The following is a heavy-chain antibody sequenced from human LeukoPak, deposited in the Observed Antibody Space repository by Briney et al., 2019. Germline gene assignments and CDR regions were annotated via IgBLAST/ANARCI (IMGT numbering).Heavy chain of an antibody. CDR2: IHSADSHT. CDR3: AGARHGDYRWDY. V-gene: IGHV5-51*01. D-gene: IGHD4-17*01. J-gene: IGHJ4*02. CDR1: GYSFTDYW. Sequence: GESLKISCKDSGYSFTDYWIGWVRQMPGKGLEWMGIIHSADSHTKYSPSLQGQVTISADKSISTAYLQWSGLKASDTAMYYCAGARHGDYRWDYWGQGTLVTVSS.